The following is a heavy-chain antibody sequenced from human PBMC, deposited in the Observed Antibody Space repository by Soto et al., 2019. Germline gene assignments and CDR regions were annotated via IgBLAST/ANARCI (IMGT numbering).Heavy chain of an antibody. CDR2: INPNSGGT. J-gene: IGHJ4*02. Sequence: ASVKLSCKASGYTFTGYYMHWVRQAPGQGLEWMGWINPNSGGTNYAQKFQGWVTMTRDTSISTAYMELSRLRSDDTAVYYCARAGDYDILTGPLYYFDYWGQGTLVTVSS. CDR1: GYTFTGYY. D-gene: IGHD3-9*01. V-gene: IGHV1-2*04. CDR3: ARAGDYDILTGPLYYFDY.